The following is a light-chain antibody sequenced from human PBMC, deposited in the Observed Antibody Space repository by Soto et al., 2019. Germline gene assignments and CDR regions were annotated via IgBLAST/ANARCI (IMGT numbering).Light chain of an antibody. V-gene: IGLV2-14*01. CDR1: SSDGGGYNY. CDR2: EVS. Sequence: QSALTQPASVSGSPGQPSTISCTGTSSDGGGYNYVSWYQQHPGKAPKLLIYEVSNRPSGVSNRFSGSKSGNTASLTISGLQAEDEADYYCSSYTSSSPRVFGTGTKLTVL. J-gene: IGLJ1*01. CDR3: SSYTSSSPRV.